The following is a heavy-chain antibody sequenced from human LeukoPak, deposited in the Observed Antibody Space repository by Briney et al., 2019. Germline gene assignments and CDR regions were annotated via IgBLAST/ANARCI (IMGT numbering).Heavy chain of an antibody. D-gene: IGHD1-26*01. CDR2: IIPIFGTA. CDR1: GGTFSSYA. J-gene: IGHJ3*02. Sequence: ASVKVSCKASGGTFSSYAISWVRQAPGQGLEWMGGIIPIFGTANYAQKFQGRVTITADKFTSTAYMELSSLRSEDTAVYYCARGVGARSRAFDIWGQGTMVTVSS. V-gene: IGHV1-69*06. CDR3: ARGVGARSRAFDI.